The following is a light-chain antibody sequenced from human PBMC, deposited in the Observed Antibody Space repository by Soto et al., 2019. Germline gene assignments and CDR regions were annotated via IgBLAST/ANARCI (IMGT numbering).Light chain of an antibody. Sequence: TQAPDTLSFPPGWRPTLSSMASQTVIHNHLAWHQQKPGQTPRLLVYGASSRATGIPDRFSGSGSGTDFTLTISRLEPEDFAVYYCQQHGNSPITFGQGTRLEIK. CDR2: GAS. V-gene: IGKV3-20*01. CDR3: QQHGNSPIT. CDR1: QTVIHNH. J-gene: IGKJ5*01.